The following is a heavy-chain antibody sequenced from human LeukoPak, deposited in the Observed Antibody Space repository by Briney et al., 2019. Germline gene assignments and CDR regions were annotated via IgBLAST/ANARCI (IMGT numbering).Heavy chain of an antibody. Sequence: TGGSLRLSCAASGFTFSSYAMHWVRQAPGKGLEWVAVISYDGSNKYYADSGKGRFTISRDNSKNTLYLQMKSLRAEDTAVYYCARHLVLWFGELSDWGQGTLVTVSS. CDR1: GFTFSSYA. CDR2: ISYDGSNK. V-gene: IGHV3-30*04. D-gene: IGHD3-10*01. CDR3: ARHLVLWFGELSD. J-gene: IGHJ4*02.